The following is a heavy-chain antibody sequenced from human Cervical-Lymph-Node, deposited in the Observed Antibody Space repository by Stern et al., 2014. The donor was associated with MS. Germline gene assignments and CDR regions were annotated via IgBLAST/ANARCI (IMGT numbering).Heavy chain of an antibody. CDR1: GGSISRGDYY. D-gene: IGHD6-13*01. J-gene: IGHJ6*02. V-gene: IGHV4-30-4*08. Sequence: QVQLQESGPGLVKPSQTLSLTCTVSGGSISRGDYYWSWIRQSPGKGLEWIGHIYNTGITYYNPSLKGRVTISIDTSENQFSLSRGSGTAADTAVYYCVRDVYQPSLYSYNMDVWGQGTTVTVSS. CDR2: IYNTGIT. CDR3: VRDVYQPSLYSYNMDV.